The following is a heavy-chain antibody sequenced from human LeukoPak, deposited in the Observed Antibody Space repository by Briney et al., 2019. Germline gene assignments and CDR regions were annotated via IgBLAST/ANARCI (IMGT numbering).Heavy chain of an antibody. CDR3: ARVGDPYFFDY. Sequence: GGSLGLSCAASGFTFSDYYMSWIRQAPGKGLEWVSYISNSGSTIYYADSVKGRFTISRDNAKNSLYLQMNSLRAEDTAVYYRARVGDPYFFDYWGQGTLVTVSS. CDR1: GFTFSDYY. J-gene: IGHJ4*02. D-gene: IGHD3-16*01. CDR2: ISNSGSTI. V-gene: IGHV3-11*01.